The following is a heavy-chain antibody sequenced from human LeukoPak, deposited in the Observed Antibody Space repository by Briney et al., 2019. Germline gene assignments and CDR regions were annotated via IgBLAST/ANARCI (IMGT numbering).Heavy chain of an antibody. CDR1: GFIFSSYA. Sequence: PGGSLRLSCAASGFIFSSYAMSWVRPAPGKGLEWVSAISGSGVNTYYADSVKGRFTISRDNSKNTLYLQMNSLRAEDTAVYYCAKLGGPYNWDYAGLNYMDVWGKGTTVTVSS. CDR3: AKLGGPYNWDYAGLNYMDV. CDR2: ISGSGVNT. J-gene: IGHJ6*03. D-gene: IGHD1-7*01. V-gene: IGHV3-23*01.